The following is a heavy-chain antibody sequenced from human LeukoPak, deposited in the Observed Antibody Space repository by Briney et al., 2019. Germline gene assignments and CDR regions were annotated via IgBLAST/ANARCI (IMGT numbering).Heavy chain of an antibody. D-gene: IGHD6-19*01. V-gene: IGHV3-23*01. J-gene: IGHJ3*02. CDR3: AKVTYSSGWYDDAFDI. Sequence: GGFLRLSCAASGFTFSSYAMSWVRQAPGKGLEWVSAISGSGGSTYYADSVKGRFTISRDNSKNTLYLQMNSLRAEDTAVYYCAKVTYSSGWYDDAFDIWGQGTMVTVSS. CDR2: ISGSGGST. CDR1: GFTFSSYA.